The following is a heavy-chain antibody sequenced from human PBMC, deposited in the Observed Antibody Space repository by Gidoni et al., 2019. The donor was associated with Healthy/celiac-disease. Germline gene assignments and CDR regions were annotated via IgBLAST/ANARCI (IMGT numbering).Heavy chain of an antibody. CDR2: MKSKTDGETI. Sequence: EVQLVESGGGLVKRGGSLRLSCAASGFTFSHAWMNWVRQAPGKGLEWVGRMKSKTDGETIDYAAPVKGRFTISRDDSKNTLYLQVNSLKTDDTAVYYCTAQLLWWFPGDYWGQGTLVTVSS. J-gene: IGHJ4*02. CDR1: GFTFSHAW. CDR3: TAQLLWWFPGDY. D-gene: IGHD2-21*01. V-gene: IGHV3-15*01.